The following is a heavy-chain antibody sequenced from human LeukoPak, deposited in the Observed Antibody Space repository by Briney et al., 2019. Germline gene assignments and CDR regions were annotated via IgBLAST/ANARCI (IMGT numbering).Heavy chain of an antibody. CDR2: ISSSSSYI. D-gene: IGHD3-9*01. CDR1: GFTFSSYS. CDR3: ARGILTGYCRVPSLGYFDY. V-gene: IGHV3-21*01. Sequence: GGSLRLSCAASGFTFSSYSMNWVRQAPGKGLEGFSSISSSSSYIYYADSVKGRFTISRDNAKNSLSLQVKSLSAEDPPVYYCARGILTGYCRVPSLGYFDYWGQGTLVSVSS. J-gene: IGHJ4*03.